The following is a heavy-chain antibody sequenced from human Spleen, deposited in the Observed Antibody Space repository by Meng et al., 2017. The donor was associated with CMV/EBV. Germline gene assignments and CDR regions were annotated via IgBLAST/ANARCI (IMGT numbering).Heavy chain of an antibody. D-gene: IGHD6-13*01. CDR1: GFTVSSNY. J-gene: IGHJ4*02. V-gene: IGHV3-53*01. CDR2: IYSGGST. CDR3: ARGIAAAGKADY. Sequence: SGAASGFTVSSNYMSWVRQAPGKGLEWVSVIYSGGSTYYADSVKGRFTISRDNSKNTLYLQMNSLRAEDTAVYYCARGIAAAGKADYWGQGTLVTVSS.